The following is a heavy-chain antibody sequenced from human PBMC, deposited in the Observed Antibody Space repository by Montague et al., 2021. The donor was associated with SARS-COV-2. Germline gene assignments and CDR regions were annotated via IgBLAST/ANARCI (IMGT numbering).Heavy chain of an antibody. Sequence: PALVKPTQTLTLTCTFSGFSLNTPEVAVGWIRQPPGKALEWLALIYGGDEKRYGPSLQSRLTITRDTSKSQVVLTMTNMDPVDTATHFCAHRFAGFFDYWGQGILVTVSS. CDR1: GFSLNTPEVA. V-gene: IGHV2-5*05. CDR3: AHRFAGFFDY. CDR2: IYGGDEK. J-gene: IGHJ4*02.